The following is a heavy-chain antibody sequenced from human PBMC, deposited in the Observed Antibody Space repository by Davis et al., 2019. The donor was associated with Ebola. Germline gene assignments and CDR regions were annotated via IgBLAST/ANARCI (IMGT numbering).Heavy chain of an antibody. D-gene: IGHD3-16*02. CDR2: IIPIFGTA. CDR1: GGTFSSYA. V-gene: IGHV1-69*13. J-gene: IGHJ5*02. CDR3: ARNYDYIWGSYRPKGWFDP. Sequence: AASVKVSCKASGGTFSSYAISWVRQAPGQGLEWMGGIIPIFGTANYAQKFQGRVTITADESTSTAYMELSSLRSEDTAVYYCARNYDYIWGSYRPKGWFDPWGQGTLVTVSS.